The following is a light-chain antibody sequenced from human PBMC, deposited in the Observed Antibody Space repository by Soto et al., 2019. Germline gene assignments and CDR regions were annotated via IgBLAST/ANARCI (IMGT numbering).Light chain of an antibody. J-gene: IGKJ2*01. CDR3: QQFNNYPHGDT. Sequence: AIQLTQSPSSLSASVGDRVTITCRASQGISSALAWYQQKPGKAPKLLIYDASSLESGVTSRFSGSGSGTDFTLTISSLQPEDFATYYCQQFNNYPHGDTFGQGTKLEIK. CDR1: QGISSA. V-gene: IGKV1D-13*01. CDR2: DAS.